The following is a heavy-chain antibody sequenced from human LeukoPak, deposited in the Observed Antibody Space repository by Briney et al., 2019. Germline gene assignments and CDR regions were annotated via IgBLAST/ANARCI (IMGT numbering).Heavy chain of an antibody. J-gene: IGHJ4*02. CDR3: ERPPYIDSSLVF. V-gene: IGHV3-74*01. Sequence: GGSLRLSCAASGFTFSNYWMHWVRQAPGKGLVWVSRISSDGSSTSYADSVKGRFTISRDNAKNTLYLQMNSLRAEDTAVYYCERPPYIDSSLVFGGRGTLSPSPQ. CDR1: GFTFSNYW. D-gene: IGHD3-9*01. CDR2: ISSDGSST.